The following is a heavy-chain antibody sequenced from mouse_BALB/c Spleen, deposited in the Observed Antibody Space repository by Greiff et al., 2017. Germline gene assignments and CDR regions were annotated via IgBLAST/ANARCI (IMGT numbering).Heavy chain of an antibody. CDR3: ARGGTEDYFDY. CDR1: GFTFSSFG. D-gene: IGHD3-1*01. Sequence: EVKLMESGGGLVQPGGSRKLSCAASGFTFSSFGMHWVRQAPEKGLEWVAYISSGSSTIYYADTVKGRFTISRDNPKNTLFLQMTSLRSEDTAMYYCARGGTEDYFDYWGQGTTLTVSS. CDR2: ISSGSSTI. V-gene: IGHV5-17*02. J-gene: IGHJ2*01.